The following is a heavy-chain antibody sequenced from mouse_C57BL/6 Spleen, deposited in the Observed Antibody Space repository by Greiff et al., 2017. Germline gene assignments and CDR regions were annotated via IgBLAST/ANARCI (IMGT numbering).Heavy chain of an antibody. CDR3: ARRGKGDYFDY. Sequence: EVHLVESGGDLVKPGGSLKLSCAASGFTFSSYGMSWVRQTPDKRLEWVATISSGGSYTYYPDSVKGRFTISRDNAKNTLYLQMSSLKSEDTAMYYCARRGKGDYFDYWGQGTTLTVSS. CDR2: ISSGGSYT. J-gene: IGHJ2*01. CDR1: GFTFSSYG. V-gene: IGHV5-6*01.